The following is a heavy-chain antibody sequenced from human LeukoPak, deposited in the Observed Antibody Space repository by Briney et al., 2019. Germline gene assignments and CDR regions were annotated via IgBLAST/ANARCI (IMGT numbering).Heavy chain of an antibody. V-gene: IGHV4-34*01. J-gene: IGHJ4*02. CDR2: INHSGST. Sequence: SETLSLTCAVYGGSFSGYYWSWIRQPPGKGLEWIGEINHSGSTNYNPSLKSRVTISVDTSKNQFSLKLSSVTAADTAVYYCARGRIVGATVLSYWGQGTLVTVSS. CDR3: ARGRIVGATVLSY. D-gene: IGHD1-26*01. CDR1: GGSFSGYY.